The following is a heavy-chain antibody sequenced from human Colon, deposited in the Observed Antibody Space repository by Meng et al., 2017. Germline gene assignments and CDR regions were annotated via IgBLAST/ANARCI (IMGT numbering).Heavy chain of an antibody. CDR2: IHPTGST. CDR1: GGSFSDYY. Sequence: QVQGQQVGAGLLEPSETLSLPCAVYGGSFSDYYWSWVRQPPGKGLEWIGEIHPTGSTSCNPSLKSRVSISVDTSKNQFSLKVSSVTAADTAMYYCARGMDKAKTGYWGQGTLVTVSS. V-gene: IGHV4-34*02. D-gene: IGHD5-18*01. CDR3: ARGMDKAKTGY. J-gene: IGHJ4*02.